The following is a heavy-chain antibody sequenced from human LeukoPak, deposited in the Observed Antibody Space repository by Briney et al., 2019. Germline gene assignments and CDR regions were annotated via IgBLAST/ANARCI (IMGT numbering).Heavy chain of an antibody. CDR3: ARTTEGGYTYDYFYYYYMDV. CDR2: IYYSGST. CDR1: GYSISSGYY. D-gene: IGHD5-18*01. Sequence: PSETLTLTCTVSGYSISSGYYWSWIRQPPGKGLEWIGYIYYSGSTNYNPSLKSRVTISVDTSKNQFSLKLSSVTAADTAVYYCARTTEGGYTYDYFYYYYMDVWGKGTTVTISS. J-gene: IGHJ6*03. V-gene: IGHV4-61*01.